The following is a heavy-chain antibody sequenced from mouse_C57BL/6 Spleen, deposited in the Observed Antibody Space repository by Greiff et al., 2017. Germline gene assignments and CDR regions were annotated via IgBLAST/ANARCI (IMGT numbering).Heavy chain of an antibody. D-gene: IGHD2-4*01. CDR1: GFSLSTSGMG. V-gene: IGHV8-12*01. J-gene: IGHJ4*01. CDR3: ARNSYYDYDGCSAMDY. CDR2: IYWDDDK. Sequence: QVTLKVCGPGILQSSQTLSLTCSFSGFSLSTSGMGVSWIRQPSGKGLEWLAHIYWDDDKRYNPSLKSRLTISKDTSRNQVFLKITSVDTADTATYYCARNSYYDYDGCSAMDYWGQGTSVTVSS.